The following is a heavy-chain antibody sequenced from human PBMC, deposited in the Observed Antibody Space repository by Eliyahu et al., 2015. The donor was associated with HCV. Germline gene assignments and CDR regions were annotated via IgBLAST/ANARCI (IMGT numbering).Heavy chain of an antibody. Sequence: QVQLQQWGAGLLKPSETLSLTCAVYGGSFSGYYWSWIRXPPGKGLEWIGEINHSGSTNYNPSLKSRVTISVDTSKNQFSLKLSSVTAADTAVYYCASCPPPSLSWFDPWGQGTLVTVSS. J-gene: IGHJ5*02. CDR1: GGSFSGYY. CDR3: ASCPPPSLSWFDP. V-gene: IGHV4-34*01. CDR2: INHSGST.